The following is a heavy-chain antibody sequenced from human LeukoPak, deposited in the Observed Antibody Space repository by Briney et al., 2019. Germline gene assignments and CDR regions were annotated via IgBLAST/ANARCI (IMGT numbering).Heavy chain of an antibody. CDR3: AKDRDIILTGHGMDV. CDR2: IGGLGEST. V-gene: IGHV3-23*01. D-gene: IGHD3-9*01. CDR1: GLTFSRFA. J-gene: IGHJ6*02. Sequence: GGSLRLSCEASGLTFSRFAMTWVRQAPGKGLEWVSTIGGLGESTNYADSVKGRFTISRDNSKNTLYLQMNNLRAEDTAVYYCAKDRDIILTGHGMDVWGQGTTVTVSS.